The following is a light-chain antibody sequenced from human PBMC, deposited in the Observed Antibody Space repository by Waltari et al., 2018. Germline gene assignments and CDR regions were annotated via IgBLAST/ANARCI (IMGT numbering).Light chain of an antibody. CDR2: DVS. J-gene: IGLJ3*02. CDR1: SSDVGGYNY. CDR3: RSYAGSYSWV. V-gene: IGLV2-11*01. Sequence: QSALTQPRAVSGSPGQSVTISCSGTSSDVGGYNYVSWYQQHPGKAPKPMSYDVSRWPSGVPGRFSGSKSGNTASLTISGLQAEDEADYYCRSYAGSYSWVFGGGTKLTVL.